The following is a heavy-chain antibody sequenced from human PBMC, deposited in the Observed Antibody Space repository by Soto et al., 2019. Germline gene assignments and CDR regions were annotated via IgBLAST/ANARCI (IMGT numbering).Heavy chain of an antibody. Sequence: LGGSLRLSCVSSGFTFDDFAMQRVRQAPGKVLEWVSGMSWNRGSIVYADSVKGSFTISRENAKNSLYLQMNSLRPEDTALYYCAKDISFGELSAQDHRGQGT. J-gene: IGHJ4*02. CDR1: GFTFDDFA. V-gene: IGHV3-9*01. CDR2: MSWNRGSI. CDR3: AKDISFGELSAQDH. D-gene: IGHD3-16*02.